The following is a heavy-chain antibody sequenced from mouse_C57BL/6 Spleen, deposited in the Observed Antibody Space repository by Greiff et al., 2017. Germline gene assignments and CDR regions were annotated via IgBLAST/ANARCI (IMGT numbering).Heavy chain of an antibody. CDR1: GYAFSSYW. D-gene: IGHD1-1*01. V-gene: IGHV1-80*01. CDR2: IYPGDGDT. Sequence: VQLQQSGAELVKPGASVKISCKASGYAFSSYWMNWVKQRPGKGLEWIGQIYPGDGDTNYNGKVKGKATLTADKSASTAYMQLSSLTSEDSAVYFCARRGSDWYFDVWGTGTTVTVSS. J-gene: IGHJ1*03. CDR3: ARRGSDWYFDV.